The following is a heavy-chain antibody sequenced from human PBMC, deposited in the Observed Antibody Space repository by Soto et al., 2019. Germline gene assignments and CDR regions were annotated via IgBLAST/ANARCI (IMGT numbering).Heavy chain of an antibody. D-gene: IGHD3-9*01. CDR1: GGTFSSYA. CDR3: ARGGGVKIFWPFDP. CDR2: IIPIFGTA. Sequence: QVQLVQSGAEVKKPGSSVQVSCKASGGTFSSYAISWVRQAPGQGLEWMGGIIPIFGTANYAQKFQGRVTNTPDESMGKAYKELRSLRTGEQAVYYFARGGGVKIFWPFDPWGQGTLVTVSS. V-gene: IGHV1-69*01. J-gene: IGHJ5*02.